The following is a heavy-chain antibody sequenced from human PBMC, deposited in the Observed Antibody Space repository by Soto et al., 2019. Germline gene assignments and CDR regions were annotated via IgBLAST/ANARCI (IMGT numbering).Heavy chain of an antibody. CDR3: VRGTYDSSDRYYVPPFAS. J-gene: IGHJ4*02. V-gene: IGHV3-30*19. CDR1: GFSLSDYG. CDR2: ISFDGSSK. Sequence: QVQLVESGGGVVQPGRSLRLSCAASGFSLSDYGMHWVRQAPGKGLQWVAVISFDGSSKQYADSVKGRFTISRDNSKNTLHLQVNGLRADDTAVYFCVRGTYDSSDRYYVPPFASWGQGTLVTVSS. D-gene: IGHD3-22*01.